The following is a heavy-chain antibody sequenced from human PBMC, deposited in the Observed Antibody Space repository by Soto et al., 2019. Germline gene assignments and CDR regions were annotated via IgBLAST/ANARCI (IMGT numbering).Heavy chain of an antibody. Sequence: PGGSLRLSCAASGFTFSDYAMHWVRQAPGKGLEWVAVVSHDGRNTHYADSVKGRFTISRDSSKNTLYLQMNSLRAEDTAVYYCAKTANGWFSAFDIWGQGTLVTVSS. D-gene: IGHD6-19*01. CDR2: VSHDGRNT. CDR1: GFTFSDYA. CDR3: AKTANGWFSAFDI. J-gene: IGHJ4*02. V-gene: IGHV3-30*18.